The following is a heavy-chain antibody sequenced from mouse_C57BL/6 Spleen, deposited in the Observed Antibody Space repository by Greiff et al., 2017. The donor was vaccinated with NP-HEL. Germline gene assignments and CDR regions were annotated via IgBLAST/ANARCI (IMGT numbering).Heavy chain of an antibody. D-gene: IGHD2-4*01. Sequence: EVKVVESGGDLVKPGGSLKLSCAASGFTFSSYGMSWVRQTPDKRLEWVATISSGGSYTYYPDSVKGRFTISRDNAKNTLYLQMSSLKSEDTAMYYCARGSYDYDGFDYWGQGTTLTVSS. CDR2: ISSGGSYT. V-gene: IGHV5-6*01. J-gene: IGHJ2*01. CDR3: ARGSYDYDGFDY. CDR1: GFTFSSYG.